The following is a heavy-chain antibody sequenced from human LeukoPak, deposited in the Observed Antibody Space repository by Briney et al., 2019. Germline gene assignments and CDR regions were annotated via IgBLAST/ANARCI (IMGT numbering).Heavy chain of an antibody. D-gene: IGHD6-19*01. V-gene: IGHV1-8*03. CDR1: GYTFTSYD. J-gene: IGHJ5*02. CDR2: VNPKSGNT. Sequence: ASVKVSCKASGYTFTSYDINWVRQAPGQGLEWMGWVNPKSGNTGYKQKFQARVTITRDTSITTAYMELSSLTSDDTAVYYCARDSSGWYHWFDPWGQGTLVTVSS. CDR3: ARDSSGWYHWFDP.